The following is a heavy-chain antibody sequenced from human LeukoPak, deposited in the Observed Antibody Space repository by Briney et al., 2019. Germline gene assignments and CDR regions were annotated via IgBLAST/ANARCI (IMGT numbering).Heavy chain of an antibody. D-gene: IGHD2-15*01. V-gene: IGHV3-66*04. J-gene: IGHJ6*02. CDR1: GFTISSTY. Sequence: GGSLRLSCVASGFTISSTYMNSVRQAPGKGLGWVSLIYSGGSTYYADSVKDRFTISRDNSKSTVNLQMNSLRAEDTAVYYCARPYCRGYRSAGRGQCGMDVWGQGTTVTVSS. CDR2: IYSGGST. CDR3: ARPYCRGYRSAGRGQCGMDV.